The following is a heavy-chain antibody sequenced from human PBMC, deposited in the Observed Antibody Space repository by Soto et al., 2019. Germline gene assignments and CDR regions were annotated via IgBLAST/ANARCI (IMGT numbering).Heavy chain of an antibody. V-gene: IGHV4-39*01. D-gene: IGHD1-1*01. J-gene: IGHJ4*02. Sequence: QLQLQESGPGLVKPSETLSLTCTVSGGSISSTRYYWGWIRQPPGKGLEWVGTTYYTGSTYYNPSLKSRVTISVDISKNQSSLKVRSVTAADTAVYYCVSGPGTTADYWGQGTLVTVSS. CDR1: GGSISSTRYY. CDR3: VSGPGTTADY. CDR2: TYYTGST.